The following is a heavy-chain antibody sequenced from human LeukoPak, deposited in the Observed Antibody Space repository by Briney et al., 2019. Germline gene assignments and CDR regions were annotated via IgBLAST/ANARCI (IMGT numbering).Heavy chain of an antibody. V-gene: IGHV4-31*03. Sequence: PSQTLSLTCTVSGGSISSGGYYWSWIRQHPGTGLEWIGYIYYSGSTYYNPSLKSRVTISVDTSKNQFSLKLSSVTAADTAVYYCARSGWRGRGLLSYHLDYWGQGTRVTVSS. D-gene: IGHD3-10*01. CDR3: ARSGWRGRGLLSYHLDY. J-gene: IGHJ4*02. CDR2: IYYSGST. CDR1: GGSISSGGYY.